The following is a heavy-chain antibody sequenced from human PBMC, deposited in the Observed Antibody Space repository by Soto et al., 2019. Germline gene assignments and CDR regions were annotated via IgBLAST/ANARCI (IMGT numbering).Heavy chain of an antibody. J-gene: IGHJ4*02. V-gene: IGHV3-30*18. Sequence: QVQLVESGGGVVQPGRSLRLSCAASGFTFSNYGMHWVRQAPGKGLEWLAVVSKDGSTTYYADSVKGRLTISRDNSKNTLFLHMNGLRAEDTAVYYCTNDYGDYSHYFDYWGQGTLVSVSS. CDR2: VSKDGSTT. D-gene: IGHD4-17*01. CDR1: GFTFSNYG. CDR3: TNDYGDYSHYFDY.